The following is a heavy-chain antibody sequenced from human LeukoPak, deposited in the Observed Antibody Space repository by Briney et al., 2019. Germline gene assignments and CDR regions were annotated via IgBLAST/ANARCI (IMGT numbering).Heavy chain of an antibody. D-gene: IGHD3-22*01. Sequence: GGSLRLSCAASGFTFSSYAMHWVRQAPGKGLEWVAVVSSDGSNKYYADSVKGRFTISRDNSKNTLYLQMNSLRAEDTAVYYCARGYDSSGYYFDYWGQGTLVTVSS. V-gene: IGHV3-30*04. CDR2: VSSDGSNK. J-gene: IGHJ4*02. CDR1: GFTFSSYA. CDR3: ARGYDSSGYYFDY.